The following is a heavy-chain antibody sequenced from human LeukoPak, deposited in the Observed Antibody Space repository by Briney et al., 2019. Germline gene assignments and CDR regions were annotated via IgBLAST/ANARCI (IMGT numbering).Heavy chain of an antibody. V-gene: IGHV4-39*02. CDR1: GGSISSSSYY. CDR2: MYYSVNT. J-gene: IGHJ4*02. D-gene: IGHD3-3*01. CDR3: ARATRQTIFGVLHVDY. Sequence: SETLPLTCDGSGGSISSSSYYWRWIRQPPGKGLEWIANMYYSVNTYYTVSLKSRVARSVDTSKNQSSLTLSSGSAADTAVYSCARATRQTIFGVLHVDYWGQRNLVTVSS.